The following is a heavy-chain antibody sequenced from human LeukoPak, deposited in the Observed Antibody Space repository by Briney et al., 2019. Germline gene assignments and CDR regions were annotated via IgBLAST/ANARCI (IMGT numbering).Heavy chain of an antibody. D-gene: IGHD1-26*01. CDR2: IYYSGST. J-gene: IGHJ5*02. Sequence: TSETLSLTCTVSGGSISSSGYYWGWIRQPPGKRLEWIASIYYSGSTYYNPSLKSRVTISVDTSKNQLSLKLSSLTAADTAVYYCARLEYSGSYYGLSWFDPWGQGTLVTVSS. CDR1: GGSISSSGYY. V-gene: IGHV4-39*01. CDR3: ARLEYSGSYYGLSWFDP.